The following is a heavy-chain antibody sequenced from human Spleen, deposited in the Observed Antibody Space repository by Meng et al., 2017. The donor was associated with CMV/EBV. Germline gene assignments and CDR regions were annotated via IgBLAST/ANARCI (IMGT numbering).Heavy chain of an antibody. Sequence: SETLSFTCTVSGGFVRGGSFYWSWIRQPPGKGLEWIGYIYYNGRTYYSPSLKSRVTISVDTSKNQFSLKLRSVPAADTAVYYCARGNYYYYAMDVWGQGTTVTVSS. J-gene: IGHJ6*02. CDR2: IYYNGRT. CDR3: ARGNYYYYAMDV. CDR1: GGFVRGGSFY. V-gene: IGHV4-61*01.